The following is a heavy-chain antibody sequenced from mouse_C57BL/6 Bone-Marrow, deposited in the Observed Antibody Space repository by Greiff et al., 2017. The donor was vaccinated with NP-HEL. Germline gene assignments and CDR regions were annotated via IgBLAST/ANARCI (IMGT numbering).Heavy chain of an antibody. D-gene: IGHD1-1*01. Sequence: EVKVVESGGGLVQSGRSLRLSCATSGFTFSDFYMEWVRQAPGKGLEWIAASRNKANDYTTEYSASVKGRFIVSRDTSQSILYLQMNALRSEDTAIYYCARDATNYYGSSYAMDYWGQGTSVTVSS. CDR2: SRNKANDYTT. CDR3: ARDATNYYGSSYAMDY. V-gene: IGHV7-1*01. J-gene: IGHJ4*01. CDR1: GFTFSDFY.